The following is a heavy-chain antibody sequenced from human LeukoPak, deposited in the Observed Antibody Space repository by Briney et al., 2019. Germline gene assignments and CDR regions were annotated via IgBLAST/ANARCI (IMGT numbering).Heavy chain of an antibody. J-gene: IGHJ3*02. D-gene: IGHD3-10*01. V-gene: IGHV1-2*02. CDR1: GYTFTGYY. CDR3: ARGDYYGSGSYSNDAFDI. Sequence: GASVKVSCKASGYTFTGYYMHWVRQAPGQGLEWMGWINPNSGGTNYAQKFQGRVTMTRDTSISTVYMELSSLRSEDTAVYYCARGDYYGSGSYSNDAFDIWGQGTMVTVSS. CDR2: INPNSGGT.